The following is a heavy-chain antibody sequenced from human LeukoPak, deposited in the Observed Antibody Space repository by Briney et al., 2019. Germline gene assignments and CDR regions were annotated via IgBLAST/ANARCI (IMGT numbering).Heavy chain of an antibody. D-gene: IGHD6-19*01. CDR2: IYYSGST. J-gene: IGHJ4*02. V-gene: IGHV4-39*01. Sequence: SETLSLTCTVSGVSISSSSYYWGWIRQPPGKGLEWIGSIYYSGSTYYNPSLKSRVTISVDTSKNQFSLKLSSVTAADTAVYYCARRDPVAGLDYWGQGTLVTVSS. CDR1: GVSISSSSYY. CDR3: ARRDPVAGLDY.